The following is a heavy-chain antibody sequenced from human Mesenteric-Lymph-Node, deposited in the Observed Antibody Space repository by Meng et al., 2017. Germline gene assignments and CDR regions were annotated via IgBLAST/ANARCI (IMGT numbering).Heavy chain of an antibody. J-gene: IGHJ4*02. V-gene: IGHV1-2*06. CDR3: AAFYYESSGYFRADY. D-gene: IGHD3-22*01. CDR1: GYTFTGYS. Sequence: QVQLAQSGAEVKKPGASVKVSCKASGYTFTGYSIHWVRQAPGQGLEWMGRINLNSGGTNYAQKFQGRVTMTWDTSISAAQMELSSLRSDDTAVYYCAAFYYESSGYFRADYWGQGILVTVSS. CDR2: INLNSGGT.